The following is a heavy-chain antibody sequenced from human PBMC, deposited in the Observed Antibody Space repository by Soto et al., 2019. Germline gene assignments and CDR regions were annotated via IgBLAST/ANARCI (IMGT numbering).Heavy chain of an antibody. Sequence: SETLSLTCTVSGGSFKSGSYSWSWIRQPPGKGLEWIGYVYHTGRTSYNPSLKSRVSISMDTSKNQFSLNLDSVTAADTAVYYCARDTRFGRHSGGMDVWGQGTTVTVSS. D-gene: IGHD3-10*01. J-gene: IGHJ6*02. CDR2: VYHTGRT. V-gene: IGHV4-61*01. CDR1: GGSFKSGSYS. CDR3: ARDTRFGRHSGGMDV.